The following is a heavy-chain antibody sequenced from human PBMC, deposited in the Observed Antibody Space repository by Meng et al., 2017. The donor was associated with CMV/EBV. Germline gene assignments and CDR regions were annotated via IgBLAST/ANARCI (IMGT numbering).Heavy chain of an antibody. D-gene: IGHD3-9*01. Sequence: QGWGPGLVKPSEPLSFPCTFPGGSISSRSYYWGWIRQPPGKGLEWIGSIYYSGSTYYNPSLKSRDTISVDTSKNQFSLKLSSVTAADTAVYYCARDAGHYDILTGYSYWGQGTLVTVSS. CDR1: GGSISSRSYY. J-gene: IGHJ4*02. V-gene: IGHV4-39*07. CDR2: IYYSGST. CDR3: ARDAGHYDILTGYSY.